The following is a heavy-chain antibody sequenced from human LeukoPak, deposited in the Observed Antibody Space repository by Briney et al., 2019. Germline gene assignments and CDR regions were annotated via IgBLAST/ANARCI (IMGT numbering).Heavy chain of an antibody. CDR2: IYASGST. V-gene: IGHV4-61*02. Sequence: SETLSLTCTVSNGSISFGTYYWSWIRQPAGRGLEWIGRIYASGSTNYNPSLKSRVTLSVDTSKNQFSLRLSSVTAADTAVYYCAREVGYSGYADYFDYWGRGILVTVSS. CDR1: NGSISFGTYY. J-gene: IGHJ4*02. D-gene: IGHD5-12*01. CDR3: AREVGYSGYADYFDY.